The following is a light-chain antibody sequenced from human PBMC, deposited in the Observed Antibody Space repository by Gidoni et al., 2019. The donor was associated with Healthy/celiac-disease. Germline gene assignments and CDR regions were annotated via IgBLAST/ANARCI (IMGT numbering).Light chain of an antibody. Sequence: DIKMTQSPSSLSASVGDRVTITCRASQSISSYLNWYQQKPGKAPKLLIYAASSLQSGVPSRFSGSGSGTDFTLTISRLQPDDFATYYCQQSYSTPLTFGGGTKVEIK. CDR2: AAS. J-gene: IGKJ4*01. CDR3: QQSYSTPLT. V-gene: IGKV1-39*01. CDR1: QSISSY.